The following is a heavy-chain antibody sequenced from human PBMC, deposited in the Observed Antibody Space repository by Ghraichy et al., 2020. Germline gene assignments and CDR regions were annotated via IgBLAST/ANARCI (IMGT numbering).Heavy chain of an antibody. Sequence: GGSLRLSCAASGFFFSSYAVTWVRQAPGKGLEWVATISGSGDSAYYADSVKARFTISRDKSTASVSLQMDNLRADDTAIYYCAKSSVYASGSSYFDHWGQGTLVAVSS. D-gene: IGHD3-10*01. CDR1: GFFFSSYA. CDR2: ISGSGDSA. V-gene: IGHV3-23*01. J-gene: IGHJ4*01. CDR3: AKSSVYASGSSYFDH.